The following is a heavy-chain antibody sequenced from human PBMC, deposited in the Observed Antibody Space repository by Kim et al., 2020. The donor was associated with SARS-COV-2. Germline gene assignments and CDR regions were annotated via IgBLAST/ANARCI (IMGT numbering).Heavy chain of an antibody. V-gene: IGHV1-18*01. CDR2: T. CDR3: ARVESSSWYVY. D-gene: IGHD6-13*01. J-gene: IGHJ4*02. Sequence: TNYAQKPKDRVTMTTDTSTSTAYMELRSLRSDDTAVYYCARVESSSWYVYWGQGTLVTVSS.